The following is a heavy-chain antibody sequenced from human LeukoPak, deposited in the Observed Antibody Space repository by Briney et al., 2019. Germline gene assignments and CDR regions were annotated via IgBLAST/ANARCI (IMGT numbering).Heavy chain of an antibody. CDR3: ARVPVVDTAMVTLPYYFDY. CDR2: IYYSGST. Sequence: SETLSLTCTVSGGSISSYYWSWIRQPPGKGLEWIGYIYYSGSTNYNPSLKSRVTISVDTSKNQFSLKLSSVTAADTAVYYCARVPVVDTAMVTLPYYFDYWGQGTLVTVSS. V-gene: IGHV4-59*08. CDR1: GGSISSYY. J-gene: IGHJ4*02. D-gene: IGHD5-18*01.